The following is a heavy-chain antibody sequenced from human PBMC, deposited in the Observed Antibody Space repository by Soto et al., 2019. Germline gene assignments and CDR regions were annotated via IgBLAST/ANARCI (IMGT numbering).Heavy chain of an antibody. Sequence: EVQLVETGGGLIKPGGSLRLSCAASGFTISDKYMSWVRQAPGKGLEWVSVINGGGDTLYPDSVKGRFTISRYNSENKLYLQRNNLRDEDTAIYDCASRTKLPKITTVSWPLDFWGAGTLVTVSS. J-gene: IGHJ4*02. CDR3: ASRTKLPKITTVSWPLDF. D-gene: IGHD3-22*01. CDR2: INGGGDT. V-gene: IGHV3-53*02. CDR1: GFTISDKY.